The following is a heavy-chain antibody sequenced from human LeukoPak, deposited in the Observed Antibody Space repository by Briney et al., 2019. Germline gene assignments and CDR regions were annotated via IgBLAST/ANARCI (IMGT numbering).Heavy chain of an antibody. Sequence: PPETLSLTCTVSVGSISSTSYYWGWIRQPPRKGLEWIGIIYFSGSTYYNPSLKSRVTISVDTSKSQFSLKLSSVTAADTAVYYCARSLSGSSSLNYYYYGMDVWGQGTTVSVSS. J-gene: IGHJ6*02. CDR3: ARSLSGSSSLNYYYYGMDV. V-gene: IGHV4-39*01. CDR2: IYFSGST. CDR1: VGSISSTSYY. D-gene: IGHD1-26*01.